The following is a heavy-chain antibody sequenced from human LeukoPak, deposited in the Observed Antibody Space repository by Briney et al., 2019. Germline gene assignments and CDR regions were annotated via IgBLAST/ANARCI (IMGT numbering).Heavy chain of an antibody. Sequence: GESLKISCKGSGYSFTSYWIGWVRQMPGKGLEWMGIIYPGDSDTRYSPSFQGQVTISADKSTSTAYLQWISLKASGTAMYYCARHTAAAGTDYWGQGTLVTVSS. CDR3: ARHTAAAGTDY. V-gene: IGHV5-51*01. CDR2: IYPGDSDT. D-gene: IGHD6-13*01. J-gene: IGHJ4*02. CDR1: GYSFTSYW.